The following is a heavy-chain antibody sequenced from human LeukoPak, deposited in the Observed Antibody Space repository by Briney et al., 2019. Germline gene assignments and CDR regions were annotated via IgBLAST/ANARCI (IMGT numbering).Heavy chain of an antibody. CDR3: ARDRGDLGFDY. CDR1: GGSISSYY. D-gene: IGHD4-17*01. Sequence: SETLSLTCTVSGGSISSYYWSWIRQPPGKGLEWIGYIYYSGSTNYNPSLKSRVTISADTSKNQFSLKLSSVTAADTAVYYCARDRGDLGFDYWGQGTLVTVSS. CDR2: IYYSGST. V-gene: IGHV4-59*01. J-gene: IGHJ4*02.